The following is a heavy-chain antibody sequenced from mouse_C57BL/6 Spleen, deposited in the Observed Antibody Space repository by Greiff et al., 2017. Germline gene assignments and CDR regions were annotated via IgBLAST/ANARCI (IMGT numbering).Heavy chain of an antibody. D-gene: IGHD2-14*01. CDR1: GFTFSSYT. CDR3: ARRYSGYWYFDV. CDR2: ISGGGGNT. Sequence: EVKVEESGGGLVKPGGSLKLSCAASGFTFSSYTMSWVRQTPEKRLEWVATISGGGGNTYYPDSVKGRFTISRDNAKNTLYLQMSSLRSEDTALYYCARRYSGYWYFDVWGTGTTVTVSS. J-gene: IGHJ1*03. V-gene: IGHV5-9*01.